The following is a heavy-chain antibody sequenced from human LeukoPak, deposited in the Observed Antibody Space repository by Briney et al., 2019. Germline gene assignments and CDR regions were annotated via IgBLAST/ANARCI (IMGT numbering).Heavy chain of an antibody. CDR1: GGSISSYY. Sequence: PSETLSLTCTVSGGSISSYYWSWIRQPPGEGLEWVGHIYYLGSTNYNPSLKSRVTISIDTSKNYFSLKLNSVIAADTAVYYCARDRPGSYWYFDLWGRGTLVTVSS. CDR2: IYYLGST. D-gene: IGHD3-10*01. CDR3: ARDRPGSYWYFDL. J-gene: IGHJ2*01. V-gene: IGHV4-59*01.